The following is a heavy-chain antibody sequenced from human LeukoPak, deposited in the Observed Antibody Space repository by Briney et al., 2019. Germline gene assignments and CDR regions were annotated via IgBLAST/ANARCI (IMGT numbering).Heavy chain of an antibody. CDR3: ARLRSTSLAFDI. J-gene: IGHJ3*02. Sequence: PSETLSLTFTVSGGSISSGSYYWSWIRQPAGKGLEWIGRIYTSGSTNYNPSLKSRVTISVDTSKNQFSLKLSSVTAADTAVYYCARLRSTSLAFDIWGQGTMVTVSS. V-gene: IGHV4-61*02. CDR2: IYTSGST. CDR1: GGSISSGSYY. D-gene: IGHD5/OR15-5a*01.